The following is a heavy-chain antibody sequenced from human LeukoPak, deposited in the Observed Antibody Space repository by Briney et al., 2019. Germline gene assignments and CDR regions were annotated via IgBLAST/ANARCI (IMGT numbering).Heavy chain of an antibody. Sequence: PGGSLRLSCTVSGFTLSSYEMSWLRQAPGKGLEWVSSIDYDGGSGHYADSVKGRFTISRDNSNNTLFLHLNSLRGEDTAVYYCTRNSGWYGLSWGQGILVTVSS. CDR3: TRNSGWYGLS. J-gene: IGHJ1*01. CDR2: IDYDGGSG. D-gene: IGHD6-19*01. V-gene: IGHV3-23*01. CDR1: GFTLSSYE.